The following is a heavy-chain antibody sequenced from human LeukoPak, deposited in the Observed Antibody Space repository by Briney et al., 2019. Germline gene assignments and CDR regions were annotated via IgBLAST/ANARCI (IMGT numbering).Heavy chain of an antibody. CDR2: IRYDGSNK. Sequence: GGSLRLSCAASGFTFSSYGMHWVRQAPGKGLEWVAFIRYDGSNKYYADSVKGRFTISRDNAKNTLYLQMNSLRAEDTAVYYCARVDGYSYESDAFDIWGQGTMVTVSS. CDR1: GFTFSSYG. V-gene: IGHV3-30*02. CDR3: ARVDGYSYESDAFDI. D-gene: IGHD5-18*01. J-gene: IGHJ3*02.